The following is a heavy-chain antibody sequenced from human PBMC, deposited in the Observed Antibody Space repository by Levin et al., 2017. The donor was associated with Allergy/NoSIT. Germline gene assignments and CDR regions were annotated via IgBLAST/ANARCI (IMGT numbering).Heavy chain of an antibody. D-gene: IGHD2-15*01. CDR1: GYTFTSYY. Sequence: KISCKASGYTFTSYYMHWVRQAPGQGLEWMGIINPSGGSTSYAQKFQGRVTMTRDTSTSTVYMELSSLRSEDTAVYYCARDGYCSGGRCPFDYWGQGTLVTVSS. CDR2: INPSGGST. CDR3: ARDGYCSGGRCPFDY. V-gene: IGHV1-46*01. J-gene: IGHJ4*02.